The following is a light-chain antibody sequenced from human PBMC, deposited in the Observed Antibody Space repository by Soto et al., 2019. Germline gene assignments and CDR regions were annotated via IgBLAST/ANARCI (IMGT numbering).Light chain of an antibody. CDR2: EVS. Sequence: QSALTQPASVSGSPVPSITISCTGGSSHVRSYNRVSWYRQHPGKAPQLMIYEVSNRPSGVSNRFSGSKSGNTASLTISGLQAEDEADYFCTSLTRRDTWVIGGGTKLTVL. J-gene: IGLJ3*02. V-gene: IGLV2-14*02. CDR1: SSHVRSYNR. CDR3: TSLTRRDTWV.